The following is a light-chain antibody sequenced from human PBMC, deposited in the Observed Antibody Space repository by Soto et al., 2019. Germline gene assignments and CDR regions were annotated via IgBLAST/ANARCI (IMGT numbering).Light chain of an antibody. Sequence: EIVLTQSPGTLSLSPGERATLSCRASQSVSSSDLAWYRQKHGQAPRLLIYAASSRATGIPDRFSGSGSGTDFSLTISRLEPEDFAVYYCQQYGSSPPMYTFGQGTKLEIK. J-gene: IGKJ2*01. CDR1: QSVSSSD. CDR2: AAS. V-gene: IGKV3-20*01. CDR3: QQYGSSPPMYT.